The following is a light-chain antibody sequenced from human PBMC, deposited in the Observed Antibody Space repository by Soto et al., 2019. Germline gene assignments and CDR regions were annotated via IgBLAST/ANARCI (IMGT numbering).Light chain of an antibody. CDR1: QSIKTY. V-gene: IGKV1-39*01. CDR2: AAS. Sequence: DIRMTHAPSSLSAARRDRDASSSRASQSIKTYLNWYQQKPGSAPKLLIFAASNLQSGVSSRFSCSGSATDFTLTITSLQPEDFATYYCQQSYSTPYTFAEGT. CDR3: QQSYSTPYT. J-gene: IGKJ2*01.